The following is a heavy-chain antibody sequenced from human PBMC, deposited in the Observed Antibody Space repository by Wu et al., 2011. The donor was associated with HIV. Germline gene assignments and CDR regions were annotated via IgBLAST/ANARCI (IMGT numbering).Heavy chain of an antibody. V-gene: IGHV1-18*01. D-gene: IGHD3-22*01. Sequence: QVQLVQSGAEVKKPGASVKVSCKASGYTFISYGISWVRQAPGQGLEWMGWISAYNGNTNYAQKFQGRVTMTTDTSTSTAYMELRSLRSDDTAVYYCARDYYDNSGYYYYYYGMDVWGLGTTVTVSS. CDR1: GYTFISYG. CDR3: ARDYYDNSGYYYYYYGMDV. CDR2: ISAYNGNT. J-gene: IGHJ6*02.